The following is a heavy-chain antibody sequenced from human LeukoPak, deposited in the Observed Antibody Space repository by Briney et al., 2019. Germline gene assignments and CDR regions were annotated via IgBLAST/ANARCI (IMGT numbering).Heavy chain of an antibody. J-gene: IGHJ6*02. Sequence: GGSLRLSCAASGFTFSSYAMSWVRQAPGKGLEWVSAISGSGGSTYYADSVKGRFTISRDNPKNTLYLQMNSLRAEDTAVYYCAKTYSSSWYQVTYYYYGTDVWGQGTTVTVSS. V-gene: IGHV3-23*01. CDR1: GFTFSSYA. CDR2: ISGSGGST. D-gene: IGHD6-13*01. CDR3: AKTYSSSWYQVTYYYYGTDV.